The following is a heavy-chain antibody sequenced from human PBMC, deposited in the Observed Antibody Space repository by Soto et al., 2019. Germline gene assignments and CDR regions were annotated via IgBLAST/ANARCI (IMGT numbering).Heavy chain of an antibody. CDR3: ARGGTVAVFYGMDV. J-gene: IGHJ6*02. CDR1: GFTVSSNY. D-gene: IGHD6-19*01. CDR2: IYSGGST. V-gene: IGHV3-66*01. Sequence: PGGSLRLSCAASGFTVSSNYMSWVRQAPGKGLEWVSVIYSGGSTYYADSVKGRFTISRDNSKNTLYLQMNSLRAEDTAVYYCARGGTVAVFYGMDVWGQGTTVTAP.